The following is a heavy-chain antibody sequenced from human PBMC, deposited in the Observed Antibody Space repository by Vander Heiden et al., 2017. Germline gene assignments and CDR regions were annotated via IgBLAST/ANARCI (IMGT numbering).Heavy chain of an antibody. CDR3: ARDQVCYCDWLLGLDY. V-gene: IGHV3-48*02. J-gene: IGHJ4*02. CDR2: ISSSSSTI. CDR1: GFTFSSYS. D-gene: IGHD3-9*01. Sequence: EVQLVESGGGLVQPGGSLRLSCAASGFTFSSYSMNWVRQAPGKGLEWVSYISSSSSTIYYADSVKGRFTISRDNAKNSLYLQMNSLREEETAVYYCARDQVCYCDWLLGLDYWGQGTLVTVSS.